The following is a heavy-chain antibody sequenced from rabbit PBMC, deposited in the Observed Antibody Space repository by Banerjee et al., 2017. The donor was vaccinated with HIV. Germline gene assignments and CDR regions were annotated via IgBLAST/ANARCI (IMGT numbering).Heavy chain of an antibody. D-gene: IGHD4-2*01. CDR2: IYAGSGIT. V-gene: IGHV1S40*01. J-gene: IGHJ4*01. CDR1: GFDINSYH. CDR3: ARDRDWTLHL. Sequence: QSLEESGGDLVKPGASLTLTCTASGFDINSYHMCWVRQAPGKGLEWIACIYAGSGITYYASWANGRFTISKTSSTTVTLQMTSLTAADAATYFCARDRDWTLHLWGQGTLVTVS.